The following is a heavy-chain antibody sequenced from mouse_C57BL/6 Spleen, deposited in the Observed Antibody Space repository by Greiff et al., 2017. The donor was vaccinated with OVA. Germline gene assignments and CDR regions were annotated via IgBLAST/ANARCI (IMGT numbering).Heavy chain of an antibody. CDR1: GFTFSDYG. Sequence: EVQVVESGGGLVKPGGSLKLSCAASGFTFSDYGMHWVRQAPEKGLEWVAYISSGSSTIYYADTVKGRFTISRDNAKNTLFLQMTSLRSEDTAMYYCARGGGNLYYYAMDYWGQGTSVTVSS. J-gene: IGHJ4*01. D-gene: IGHD1-1*02. CDR3: ARGGGNLYYYAMDY. CDR2: ISSGSSTI. V-gene: IGHV5-17*01.